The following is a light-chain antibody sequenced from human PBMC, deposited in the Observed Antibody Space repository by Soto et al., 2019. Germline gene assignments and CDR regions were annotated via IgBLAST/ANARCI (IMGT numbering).Light chain of an antibody. V-gene: IGLV1-40*01. J-gene: IGLJ1*01. CDR1: RSNIGAGYH. Sequence: QSVLTQPPSVCGAPGQRVTISCTGSRSNIGAGYHVHWYQPLPGTAPKLLISHNNNRPSGVPDRFSGSKSVSSASLAITGLQAEDEAQYYCQSYDSSLSGYVFGTGTKLTVL. CDR3: QSYDSSLSGYV. CDR2: HNN.